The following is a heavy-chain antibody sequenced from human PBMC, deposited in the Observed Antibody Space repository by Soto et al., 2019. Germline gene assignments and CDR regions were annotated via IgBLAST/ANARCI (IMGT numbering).Heavy chain of an antibody. CDR1: GGSISSYY. Sequence: SETLSLTCTVSGGSISSYYWSWIRQPPGKGLEWIGYIYYSGSTNYNPSLKSRVTISVDTSKNQFSLKLSSVTAADTAVYYCAREDIVVVPAAKGHYYYYYMDVWGKGTTVTVSS. V-gene: IGHV4-59*08. J-gene: IGHJ6*03. D-gene: IGHD2-2*01. CDR2: IYYSGST. CDR3: AREDIVVVPAAKGHYYYYYMDV.